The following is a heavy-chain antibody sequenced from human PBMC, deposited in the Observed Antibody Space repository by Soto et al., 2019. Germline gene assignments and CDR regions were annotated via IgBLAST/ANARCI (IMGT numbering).Heavy chain of an antibody. Sequence: QVQLVESGGGVVQPGRSLRLSCAASGFTFSSYGMHWVRQAPGKGLEWVAVIWYDGSNKYYADSVKGRFTISRDNSKNTLYLQMNSLSAEDTAVYYCARDRSGSYYVFDYWGQGTLVTVSS. J-gene: IGHJ4*02. CDR2: IWYDGSNK. CDR3: ARDRSGSYYVFDY. D-gene: IGHD1-26*01. V-gene: IGHV3-33*01. CDR1: GFTFSSYG.